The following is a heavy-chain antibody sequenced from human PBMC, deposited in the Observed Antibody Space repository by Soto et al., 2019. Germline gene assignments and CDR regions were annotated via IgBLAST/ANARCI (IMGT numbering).Heavy chain of an antibody. CDR2: ISGGGTT. Sequence: GGSLRLSCAASGFTSNTYHMSWVRQCPGKGLEWVSAISGGGTTFYADSVKGRFTISRDNSKSTLSLQMNSLRADDTAIYYCAKVTWNGHDMDVWGQGTTVTVSS. D-gene: IGHD3-3*01. V-gene: IGHV3-23*01. CDR3: AKVTWNGHDMDV. J-gene: IGHJ6*02. CDR1: GFTSNTYH.